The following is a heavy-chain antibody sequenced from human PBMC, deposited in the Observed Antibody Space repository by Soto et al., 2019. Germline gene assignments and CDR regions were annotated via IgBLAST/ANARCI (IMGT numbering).Heavy chain of an antibody. J-gene: IGHJ4*02. CDR1: GYTFTSYG. Sequence: EASVKVSCKASGYTFTSYGISWVRQAPGQGLEWMGWISAYNGNTNYAQKLQGRVTMTTDTSTSTAYMELRSLRSDDTAVYYCARCPYYDILTGYGYFDYWGQGTLVTVSS. V-gene: IGHV1-18*01. CDR2: ISAYNGNT. D-gene: IGHD3-9*01. CDR3: ARCPYYDILTGYGYFDY.